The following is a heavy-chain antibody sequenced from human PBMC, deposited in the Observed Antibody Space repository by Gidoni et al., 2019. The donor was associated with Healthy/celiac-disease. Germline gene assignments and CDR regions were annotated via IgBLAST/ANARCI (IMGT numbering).Heavy chain of an antibody. CDR1: GYTFPSYG. Sequence: QVQPVQSGAEVKKPGASVKVSCKASGYTFPSYGISWVRQAPVQGLEWRGWIVAYNGNTNYAQKLQGRVTMTTDASTSTAYMELRNLRSDDKAVYYCARNVAVIFHNYYGMDVWGQGTTVTVSS. CDR2: IVAYNGNT. CDR3: ARNVAVIFHNYYGMDV. V-gene: IGHV1-18*04. D-gene: IGHD2-15*01. J-gene: IGHJ6*02.